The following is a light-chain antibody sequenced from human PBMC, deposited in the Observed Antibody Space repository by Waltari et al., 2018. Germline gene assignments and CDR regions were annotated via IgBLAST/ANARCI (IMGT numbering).Light chain of an antibody. CDR1: QDINSD. J-gene: IGKJ5*01. V-gene: IGKV1-13*02. CDR2: YAS. Sequence: AIQLTQSPSSLSASVGDRVTIACRASQDINSDLAWYQQKPGKAPKLLIYYASSLQSGVPSRFSGSGSGTDFTLTISSLQHEDFATYHCQHFKTYPITFGQGTRLEIK. CDR3: QHFKTYPIT.